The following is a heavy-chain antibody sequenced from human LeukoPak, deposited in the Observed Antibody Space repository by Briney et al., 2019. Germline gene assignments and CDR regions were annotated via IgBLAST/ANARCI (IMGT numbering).Heavy chain of an antibody. CDR1: GGTFSRYA. CDR2: FDPEDGET. Sequence: ASVKVSCKASGGTFSRYAISWVRQAPGQGLEWMGGFDPEDGETFYTQKFQGRVTMTEDTSTDTAYMELSSLRSEDTAVYFCATRRLASGWYNLDFWGQGTLVTVSS. D-gene: IGHD6-19*01. CDR3: ATRRLASGWYNLDF. V-gene: IGHV1-24*01. J-gene: IGHJ4*02.